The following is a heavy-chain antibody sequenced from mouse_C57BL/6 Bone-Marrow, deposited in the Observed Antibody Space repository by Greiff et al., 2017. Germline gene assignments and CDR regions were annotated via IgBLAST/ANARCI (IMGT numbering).Heavy chain of an antibody. CDR3: ARYYYGSTPFAY. Sequence: VQLQQSGAELARPGASVKLSCKASGYTFTSYGISWVKQRTGQGLEWIGEIYPRSGNTYYNEKFKGKATLTADKSSSTAYMELRSLTSEDSSVYFCARYYYGSTPFAYWGKGTLVTVSA. D-gene: IGHD1-1*01. CDR1: GYTFTSYG. V-gene: IGHV1-81*01. J-gene: IGHJ3*01. CDR2: IYPRSGNT.